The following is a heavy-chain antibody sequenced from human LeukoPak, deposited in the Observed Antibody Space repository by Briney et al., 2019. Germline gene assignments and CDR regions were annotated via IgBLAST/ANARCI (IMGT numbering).Heavy chain of an antibody. Sequence: PGGSLRLSCAASGFTFSSYGMSWVRQAPGKGLEWVSTISGGGRGGSTYYADSVKGRFTISRDNSKNTLYLQMNSLRAEDTAVYYCAKLLGATTAFFEYWGQGTLVTVSS. CDR3: AKLLGATTAFFEY. D-gene: IGHD1-26*01. V-gene: IGHV3-23*01. J-gene: IGHJ4*02. CDR1: GFTFSSYG. CDR2: ISGGGRGGST.